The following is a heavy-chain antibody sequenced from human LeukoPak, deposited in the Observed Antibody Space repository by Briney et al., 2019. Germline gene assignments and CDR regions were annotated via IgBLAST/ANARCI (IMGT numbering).Heavy chain of an antibody. D-gene: IGHD6-19*01. CDR3: AKSREAVAGLFDS. J-gene: IGHJ4*02. V-gene: IGHV4-59*01. CDR2: MFYSGST. CDR1: GASISSYF. Sequence: PSETLSLTCTVSGASISSYFWSWIRQPPGKGLEWIGYMFYSGSTRYNPSLKSRVTISVDTSKTQFSLRLTSVTAADTAVYYCAKSREAVAGLFDSWGQGTPVTVSS.